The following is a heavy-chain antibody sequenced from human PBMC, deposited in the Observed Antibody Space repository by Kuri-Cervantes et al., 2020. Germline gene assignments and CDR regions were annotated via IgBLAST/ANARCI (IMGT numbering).Heavy chain of an antibody. CDR2: ISWNSGNI. V-gene: IGHV3-9*01. Sequence: SLKISCVVSGFKLDDYAMHWVRQAPGKGLEWVSGISWNSGNIGYADSVEGRFTISRDNAKNSLYLQMNSLRAEDTAVYYCARDSVHCSGGSCYSFFDYWGQGTLVTVSS. J-gene: IGHJ4*02. D-gene: IGHD2-15*01. CDR1: GFKLDDYA. CDR3: ARDSVHCSGGSCYSFFDY.